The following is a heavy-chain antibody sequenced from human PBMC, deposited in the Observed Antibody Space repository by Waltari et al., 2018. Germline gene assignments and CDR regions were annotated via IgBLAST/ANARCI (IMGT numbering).Heavy chain of an antibody. D-gene: IGHD1-7*01. V-gene: IGHV4-39*07. CDR1: GGSISSSSYY. Sequence: QLQLQESGPGLVKPSETLSLTCTVSGGSISSSSYYWGWIRQPPGKGLEWIGSIYYSGSHYYNPSLKSRVTISVDTSKNQFSLKLSSVTAADTAVYYCAAGEGITGTTGFSVFDYWGQGTLVTVSS. CDR2: IYYSGSH. CDR3: AAGEGITGTTGFSVFDY. J-gene: IGHJ4*02.